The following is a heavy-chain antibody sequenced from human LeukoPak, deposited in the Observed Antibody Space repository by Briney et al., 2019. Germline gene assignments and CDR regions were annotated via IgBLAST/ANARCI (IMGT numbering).Heavy chain of an antibody. J-gene: IGHJ5*02. CDR2: IYTSGST. CDR1: GGSISSYY. V-gene: IGHV4-4*07. CDR3: ARTLYYYDSGGPGGWFDP. Sequence: PSETLSLTCTVSGGSISSYYWSWIRQPAGKGLEWIGRIYTSGSTNYNPSLKSRVTMSVDTSKNQFSLKLSSVTAADTAVYYCARTLYYYDSGGPGGWFDPWGQGTLVTVSS. D-gene: IGHD3-22*01.